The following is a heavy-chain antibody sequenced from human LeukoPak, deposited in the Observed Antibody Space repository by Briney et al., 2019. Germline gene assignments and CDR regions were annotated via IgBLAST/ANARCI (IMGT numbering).Heavy chain of an antibody. J-gene: IGHJ6*02. CDR2: ISTAGGT. Sequence: PGGSLRLSCAASGFTFSDYDMHWVRQPTGKGLEWVSTISTAGGTYYPGSVKGRFTISRENAKNSLYLQMNSLRAGDTAVYYCVRDRDYCGMDVWGQGTTVTVSS. CDR3: VRDRDYCGMDV. D-gene: IGHD3-10*01. V-gene: IGHV3-13*04. CDR1: GFTFSDYD.